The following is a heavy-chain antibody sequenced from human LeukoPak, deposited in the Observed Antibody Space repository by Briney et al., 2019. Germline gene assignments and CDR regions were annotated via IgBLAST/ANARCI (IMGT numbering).Heavy chain of an antibody. CDR2: ISGSGGST. D-gene: IGHD3-22*01. J-gene: IGHJ4*02. Sequence: GGSLRLSCAASGFTFSSYAMSWVRQAPGKGLEWVSAISGSGGSTYYADSVKGRFTISRDNSKNTLYLQMNSLRAEDTAVYYCAKSSYYDSSGYYREYYFDFWGQGTLATVSS. CDR3: AKSSYYDSSGYYREYYFDF. CDR1: GFTFSSYA. V-gene: IGHV3-23*01.